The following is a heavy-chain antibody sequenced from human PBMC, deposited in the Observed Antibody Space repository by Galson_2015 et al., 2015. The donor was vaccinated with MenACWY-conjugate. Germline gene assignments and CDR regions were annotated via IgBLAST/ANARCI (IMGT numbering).Heavy chain of an antibody. CDR2: ISGSGFST. J-gene: IGHJ3*02. Sequence: SLRLSFAASGFTFSNYGMSWVRQAPGKGLEWVSGISGSGFSTYYAASVKGRFTVSRDNSKNTLYLQMNSLRAEGTAVYFCAKHLGGSTWGFEIWGQGTMVTVSS. D-gene: IGHD1-26*01. V-gene: IGHV3-23*01. CDR1: GFTFSNYG. CDR3: AKHLGGSTWGFEI.